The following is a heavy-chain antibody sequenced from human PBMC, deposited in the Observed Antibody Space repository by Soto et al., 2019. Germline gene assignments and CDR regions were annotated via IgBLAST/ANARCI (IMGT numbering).Heavy chain of an antibody. V-gene: IGHV3-30*18. J-gene: IGHJ6*02. D-gene: IGHD3-10*01. CDR2: TSHDGSDT. CDR1: GFTFSSFG. CDR3: AKDVGWFGDLLNAMDV. Sequence: QVQLVESGGGVVRPGRSLRLPCAASGFTFSSFGMHWVRQAPGKGLGWVAVTSHDGSDTYHADSVKGRFTISRDSSKNTLYLQMDSLRREDTAVYYCAKDVGWFGDLLNAMDVWGQGTTVIVSS.